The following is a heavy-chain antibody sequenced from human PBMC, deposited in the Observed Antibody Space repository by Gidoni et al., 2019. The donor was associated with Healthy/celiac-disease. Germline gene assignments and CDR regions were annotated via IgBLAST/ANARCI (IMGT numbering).Heavy chain of an antibody. CDR3: ARDTGTNGVGLFDY. V-gene: IGHV3-66*01. CDR2: IYSGGST. D-gene: IGHD2-8*01. J-gene: IGHJ4*02. CDR1: GFTVSSNY. Sequence: EVQLVESGGGLVQPGGSLRLSCAASGFTVSSNYMGWVRQAPGKGLEWVSVIYSGGSTYYAESVKGRFTSSRDNSKNTLYLQMNSLRAEDTAGYYCARDTGTNGVGLFDYWGQGTLVTVSS.